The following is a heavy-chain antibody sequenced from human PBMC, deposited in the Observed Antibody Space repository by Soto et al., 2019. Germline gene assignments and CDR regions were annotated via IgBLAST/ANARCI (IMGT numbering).Heavy chain of an antibody. D-gene: IGHD3-16*01. Sequence: QVQLQESGPGLVKTSGTLSLTCAVSGGSINSSTWRSWVRQPPGKGLDWIGEIYHSGSTNYNPSLKSRVTISVDKSKNQFSLKVTSVNAADTAVYYCAGGLVEEVDYWGQGTLVTVSS. J-gene: IGHJ4*02. V-gene: IGHV4-4*02. CDR2: IYHSGST. CDR3: AGGLVEEVDY. CDR1: GGSINSSTW.